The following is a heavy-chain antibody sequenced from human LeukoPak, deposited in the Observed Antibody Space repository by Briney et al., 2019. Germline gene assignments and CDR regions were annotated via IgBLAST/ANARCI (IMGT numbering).Heavy chain of an antibody. V-gene: IGHV4-59*01. D-gene: IGHD4-11*01. CDR1: GGAMSGYY. J-gene: IGHJ4*02. CDR3: ARLRGNYFPDY. Sequence: PSETLSLTCTVSGGAMSGYYWTWIRQSPGRRLEWIAYIHYSGSTNYNPSLKSRVTISVDTSKNQFSLRLNSMTAADTAVYYCARLRGNYFPDYWGQGTLVTVSS. CDR2: IHYSGST.